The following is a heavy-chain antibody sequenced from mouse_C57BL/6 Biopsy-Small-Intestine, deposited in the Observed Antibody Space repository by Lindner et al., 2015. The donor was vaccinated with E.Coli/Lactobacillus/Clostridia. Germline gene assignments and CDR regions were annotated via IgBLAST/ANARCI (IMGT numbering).Heavy chain of an antibody. J-gene: IGHJ2*03. CDR2: INPNTGDT. V-gene: IGHV1-66*01. CDR3: ARDVTNSSTWPFDY. D-gene: IGHD6-1*01. CDR1: GYTFSGYD. Sequence: SVKVSCKASGYTFSGYDIHWVRRAPGQGLEWMGWINPNTGDTKYTQKFQGRVTLSSDTSTKTAYMELTDLRSDDTALYFCARDVTNSSTWPFDYWGQGTRVAVSS.